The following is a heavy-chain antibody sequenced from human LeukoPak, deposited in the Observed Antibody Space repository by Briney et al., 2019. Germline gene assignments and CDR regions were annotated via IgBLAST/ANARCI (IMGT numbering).Heavy chain of an antibody. CDR1: GDSFSSNSAA. Sequence: SQTLSLTCAISGDSFSSNSAAWNWIRQSPSRGLEWLARTYYRSKWYNDYAVSVKSRITINPDTSKNQFSLQLNSVTPEDTAVYYCARDRWELVGHYFDYWGQGTLVTVSS. CDR3: ARDRWELVGHYFDY. CDR2: TYYRSKWYN. D-gene: IGHD1-26*01. J-gene: IGHJ4*02. V-gene: IGHV6-1*01.